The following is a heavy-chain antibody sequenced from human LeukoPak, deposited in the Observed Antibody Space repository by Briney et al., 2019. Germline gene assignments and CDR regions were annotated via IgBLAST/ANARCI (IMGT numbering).Heavy chain of an antibody. D-gene: IGHD3-10*01. CDR2: ISYDGSNK. V-gene: IGHV3-30*01. Sequence: GRSLRLSCAASGFTFSSYAMHWVRQAPGKGLEWVAVISYDGSNKCYADSVKGRFTISRDNSKKTLYLQMNSLRAEDTAVYYCSREEITMVRGVILYYYYMDVWGKGTTVTVSS. J-gene: IGHJ6*03. CDR1: GFTFSSYA. CDR3: SREEITMVRGVILYYYYMDV.